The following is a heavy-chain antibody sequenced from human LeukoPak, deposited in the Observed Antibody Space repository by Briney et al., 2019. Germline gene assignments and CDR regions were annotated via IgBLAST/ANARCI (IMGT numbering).Heavy chain of an antibody. CDR2: ISGSGGST. CDR3: AKMSYYYDSSAKRTLNYFDY. V-gene: IGHV3-23*01. J-gene: IGHJ4*02. CDR1: GFTFSSYA. D-gene: IGHD3-22*01. Sequence: GGSLRLSCAASGFTFSSYAMSWVRQAPGKGLEWVSAISGSGGSTYYADSVKSRFTISRDNSKNTLYLQMNSLRAEDTAVYYCAKMSYYYDSSAKRTLNYFDYWGQGTLVTVSS.